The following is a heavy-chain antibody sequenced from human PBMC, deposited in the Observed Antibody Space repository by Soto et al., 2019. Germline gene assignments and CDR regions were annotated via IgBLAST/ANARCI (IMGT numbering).Heavy chain of an antibody. D-gene: IGHD6-13*01. J-gene: IGHJ3*02. CDR3: ASDPWIAAAGDAFDI. V-gene: IGHV3-21*01. CDR2: ISSSSSYI. Sequence: LRLSCASSGFTVSSYSMKWVRQAPGKGLEWVSSISSSSSYIYYADSVKGRFTISRDNAKNSLYLQMNSLRAEDTAVYYCASDPWIAAAGDAFDIWGQETMIPVSS. CDR1: GFTVSSYS.